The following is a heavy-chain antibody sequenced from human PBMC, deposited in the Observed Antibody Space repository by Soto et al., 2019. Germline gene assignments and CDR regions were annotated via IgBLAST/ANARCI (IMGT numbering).Heavy chain of an antibody. CDR3: ARDRLRYNWNDFPYYYSGMDV. V-gene: IGHV3-30-3*01. D-gene: IGHD1-1*01. CDR1: GFTFSSYA. J-gene: IGHJ6*02. Sequence: QVQLVESGGGVVQPGRSLRLSCAASGFTFSSYAMHWVRQAPGKGLEWVAVISYDGSNKYYADSVKGRFTISRDNSKNTLYLQMNSLRAEDTAVYHCARDRLRYNWNDFPYYYSGMDVWGQGTTVTVSS. CDR2: ISYDGSNK.